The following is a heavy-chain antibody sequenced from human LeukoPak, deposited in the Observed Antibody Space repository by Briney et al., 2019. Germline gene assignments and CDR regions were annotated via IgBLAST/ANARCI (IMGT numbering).Heavy chain of an antibody. Sequence: ASVKVSCKASGYTFTSYGISWVRQAPGQGLEWMGWISAYNGNTNYAQKLQGRVTMTTDTFTSTAYMELRSLRSDDTAVYYCARGDRPGIAVAGTLAGWFDPWGQGTLVTVSS. D-gene: IGHD6-19*01. CDR2: ISAYNGNT. CDR3: ARGDRPGIAVAGTLAGWFDP. CDR1: GYTFTSYG. J-gene: IGHJ5*02. V-gene: IGHV1-18*01.